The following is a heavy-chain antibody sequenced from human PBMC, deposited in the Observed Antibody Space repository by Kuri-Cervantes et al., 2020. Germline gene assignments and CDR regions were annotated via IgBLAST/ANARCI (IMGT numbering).Heavy chain of an antibody. CDR2: IKQDGSEK. CDR1: GFTFSSYS. J-gene: IGHJ6*02. D-gene: IGHD3-10*01. CDR3: ARGFDGFYGMDL. V-gene: IGHV3-7*01. Sequence: GESLKISCAASGFTFSSYSMNWVRQAPGKGLEWVANIKQDGSEKYYVDSVKGRFTISRDNAKSSLYLQMNSLRVEDTAVYYCARGFDGFYGMDLWGQGTTVTVSS.